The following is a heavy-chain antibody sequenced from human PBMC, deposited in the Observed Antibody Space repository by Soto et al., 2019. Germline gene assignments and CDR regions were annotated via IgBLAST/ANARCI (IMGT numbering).Heavy chain of an antibody. D-gene: IGHD7-27*01. J-gene: IGHJ4*02. CDR2: IYYGGST. Sequence: SDTLSLTCTVSGDSISTDYWSWIRQSPGKGLEWIGFIYYGGSTNYNPSLKSRVTISVDTPKNQFSLKLSSVTAADTAVYYCAKNWNWGSLVHWGQGTPVTVSS. V-gene: IGHV4-59*08. CDR1: GDSISTDY. CDR3: AKNWNWGSLVH.